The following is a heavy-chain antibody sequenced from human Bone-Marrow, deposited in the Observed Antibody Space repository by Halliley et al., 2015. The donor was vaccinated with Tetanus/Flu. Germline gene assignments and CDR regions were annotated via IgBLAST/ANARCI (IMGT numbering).Heavy chain of an antibody. Sequence: SLRLSCAASGFQFKTFGMHWVRQAPGKGLEWLALISYDGSNKHYADSVKGRFTISRDNSKNTLDLHMNSLGAEDTAVYYCAKDLVAVVGTVDHHYGLDVWGQGTRVTVSS. D-gene: IGHD6-19*01. CDR3: AKDLVAVVGTVDHHYGLDV. CDR1: GFQFKTFG. J-gene: IGHJ6*02. V-gene: IGHV3-30*18. CDR2: ISYDGSNK.